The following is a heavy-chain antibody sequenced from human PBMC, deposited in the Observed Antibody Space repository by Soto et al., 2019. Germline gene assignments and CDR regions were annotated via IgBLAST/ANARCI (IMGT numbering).Heavy chain of an antibody. Sequence: GGSLRLSCAASGFTFSNAWMTWVRQAPGRGLEWVGRIKSKADGGTTDYAAPVKGRFIISRDDSESTLYLRMDNLKTDDTAVYYCATPFYDIWSGYSGALDHWGQGIQVTVSS. J-gene: IGHJ4*02. CDR3: ATPFYDIWSGYSGALDH. D-gene: IGHD3-3*01. V-gene: IGHV3-15*01. CDR1: GFTFSNAW. CDR2: IKSKADGGTT.